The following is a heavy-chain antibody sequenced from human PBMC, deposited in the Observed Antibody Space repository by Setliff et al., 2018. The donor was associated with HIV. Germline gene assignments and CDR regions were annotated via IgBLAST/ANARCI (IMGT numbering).Heavy chain of an antibody. CDR2: ITSDGSVT. CDR1: GFSFTTHD. J-gene: IGHJ5*02. CDR3: TAGHYGPNP. D-gene: IGHD3-10*01. Sequence: LRLSCKASGFSFTTHDMNWVRQAPGKGLEWISYITSDGSVTYYADSVKGRFTISRDNAGGSLYLQMNSLKVEDTALYHCTAGHYGPNPWGQGTPVTVSS. V-gene: IGHV3-48*03.